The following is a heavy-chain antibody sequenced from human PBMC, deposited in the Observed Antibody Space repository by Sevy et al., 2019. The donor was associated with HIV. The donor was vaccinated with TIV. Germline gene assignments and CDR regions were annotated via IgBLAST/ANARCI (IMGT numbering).Heavy chain of an antibody. CDR3: AKSLTSFRGMDV. CDR1: GFTFDDSA. V-gene: IGHV3-9*01. J-gene: IGHJ6*02. CDR2: ISWNSDII. D-gene: IGHD3-16*01. Sequence: GGYLRLSCAASGFTFDDSAMHWVRQAPGKGLEWVSTISWNSDIIVYGDSVKGRFTISRDNAKNSLYLQMKSLRAEDKALYYCAKSLTSFRGMDVWGQGTTVTVSS.